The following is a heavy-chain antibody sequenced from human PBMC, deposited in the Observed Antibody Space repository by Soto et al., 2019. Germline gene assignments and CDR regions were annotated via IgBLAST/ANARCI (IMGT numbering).Heavy chain of an antibody. CDR2: IGGTGSRE. V-gene: IGHV3-33*01. D-gene: IGHD5-12*01. Sequence: QVQLLESGGGVVQPGGSLRLSCVESGLTFSGLGMKFSSYGMEWVRQAPGKGLEWVAFIGGTGSREEHADSVKVRFTISKDNSSNTVYLPMTSLRVDDTGVEFCVRSLMPYRAYEPSRDWGLGTMVTVSS. CDR3: VRSLMPYRAYEPSRD. CDR1: GLTFSGLGMKFSSYG. J-gene: IGHJ4*02.